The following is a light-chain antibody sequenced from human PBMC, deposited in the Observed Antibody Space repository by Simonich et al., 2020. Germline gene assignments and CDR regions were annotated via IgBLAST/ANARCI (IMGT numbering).Light chain of an antibody. J-gene: IGKJ4*01. Sequence: DILMTQSPDSLAVSLGERATINCKSSQSVLYSSNNKNDLAWFKQKPGQPPKLLIYWASTRQSGVPDRFSGSGSGTDFTLTISSLQAEDVAVYYCQQYYSTPLTFGGGTKVEIK. CDR1: QSVLYSSNNKND. V-gene: IGKV4-1*01. CDR3: QQYYSTPLT. CDR2: WAS.